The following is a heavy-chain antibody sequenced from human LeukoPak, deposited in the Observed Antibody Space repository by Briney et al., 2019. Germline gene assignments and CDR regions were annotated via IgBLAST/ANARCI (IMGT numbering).Heavy chain of an antibody. Sequence: ASVKVSCKASGYTFTGYGISWVRQAPGQGLEWMGWISAYNGNTNYAQKLQGRVTMTTDTSTSTAYMELRSLRSDDTAVYYCARDREEFNCGGDCYSSGWFDPWGQGTLVTVSS. CDR2: ISAYNGNT. CDR1: GYTFTGYG. V-gene: IGHV1-18*01. J-gene: IGHJ5*02. CDR3: ARDREEFNCGGDCYSSGWFDP. D-gene: IGHD2-21*01.